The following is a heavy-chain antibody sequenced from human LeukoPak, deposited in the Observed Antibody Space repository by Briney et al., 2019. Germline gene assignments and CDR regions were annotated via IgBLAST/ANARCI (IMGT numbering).Heavy chain of an antibody. CDR1: GGSFSGYY. CDR2: INHSGST. J-gene: IGHJ6*03. V-gene: IGHV4-34*01. Sequence: SETLSLTCAVYGGSFSGYYWSWIRQPPGKGLEWIGEINHSGSTNYNPSLKSRVTISVDTSKNQFSLKLSSVTAADTAVYYCARPTGYCSSTSCYRYYYMDVWGKGTTVTVSS. CDR3: ARPTGYCSSTSCYRYYYMDV. D-gene: IGHD2-2*02.